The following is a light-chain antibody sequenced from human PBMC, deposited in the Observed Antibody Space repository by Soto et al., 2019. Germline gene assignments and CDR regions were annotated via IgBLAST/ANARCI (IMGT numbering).Light chain of an antibody. CDR3: QQRSSWPFT. Sequence: ETVLTQSPATLSLSPGERATLSCRASPSVSSYLSWYQQQAGQAPSLLLYDAANRATSIPARFSGSGSGTDFTLTISSLEPEDFAVYYCQQRSSWPFTFGPGTKVDIK. V-gene: IGKV3-11*01. J-gene: IGKJ3*01. CDR1: PSVSSY. CDR2: DAA.